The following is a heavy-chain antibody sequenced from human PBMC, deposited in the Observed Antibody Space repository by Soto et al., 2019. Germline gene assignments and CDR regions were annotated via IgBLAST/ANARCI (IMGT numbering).Heavy chain of an antibody. CDR1: GYSISSGYY. V-gene: IGHV4-38-2*01. J-gene: IGHJ6*02. D-gene: IGHD6-13*01. CDR3: ARGLYSSSWSGYYYYYGMDV. CDR2: IYHSGST. Sequence: SETLSLTCAPSGYSISSGYYWGWIRQPPGKGLEWIGSIYHSGSTYYNPSLKSRFTISVDTSKNQFSLKLSSVTAADTAVYYCARGLYSSSWSGYYYYYGMDVWGQGTTVTVS.